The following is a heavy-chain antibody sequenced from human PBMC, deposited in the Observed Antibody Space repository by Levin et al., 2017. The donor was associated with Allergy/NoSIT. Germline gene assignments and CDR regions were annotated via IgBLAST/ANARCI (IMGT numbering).Heavy chain of an antibody. J-gene: IGHJ6*02. D-gene: IGHD3/OR15-3a*01. CDR3: ARGSPRVYYGMDV. CDR1: GFSFSDYY. CDR2: ITSSGTTI. V-gene: IGHV3-11*01. Sequence: PGGSLRLSCAASGFSFSDYYMNWIRQAPGKGLEWVSYITSSGTTIHYADSVQGRFTISRDKSKNSLYLQMNSLRAEDTAVYFCARGSPRVYYGMDVWGQGTTVTVSS.